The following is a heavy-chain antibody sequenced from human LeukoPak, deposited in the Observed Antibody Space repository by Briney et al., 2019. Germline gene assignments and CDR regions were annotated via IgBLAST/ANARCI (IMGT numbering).Heavy chain of an antibody. CDR1: GYTFTSYD. J-gene: IGHJ5*02. CDR2: MNTNSGNT. V-gene: IGHV1-8*01. D-gene: IGHD3-16*01. CDR3: ARGGELLGDNWFDP. Sequence: ASVKVSCKASGYTFTSYDINWVRQATGQGLEWMGWMNTNSGNTGYAQKFQGRVTMTRNTSISTAYMELSSLRSEDTAVYYCARGGELLGDNWFDPWGQGTLVTVSS.